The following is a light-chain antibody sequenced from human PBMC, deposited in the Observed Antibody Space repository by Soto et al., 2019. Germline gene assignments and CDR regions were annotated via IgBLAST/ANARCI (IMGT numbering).Light chain of an antibody. CDR2: GVS. CDR1: QGISNS. CDR3: QQYNNWPSLT. V-gene: IGKV3-15*01. Sequence: EIVMTQSPATLSVSPGERATLSCRASQGISNSLAWYQQKPGQAPRLLIYGVSTRATGIPARFSGSGSGTEFTLTISSLQSEDFAAYYCQQYNNWPSLTFGGGTKVDIK. J-gene: IGKJ4*01.